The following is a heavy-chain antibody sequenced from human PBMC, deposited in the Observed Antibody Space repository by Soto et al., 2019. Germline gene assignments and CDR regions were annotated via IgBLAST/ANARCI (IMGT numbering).Heavy chain of an antibody. CDR3: TRGPRPSSAGTGAY. CDR2: IDYEGTTT. J-gene: IGHJ4*02. D-gene: IGHD6-13*01. V-gene: IGHV3-74*01. Sequence: PGGSLRLSXVASGFAFDSYWMHWVRQVPGESPVWVSRIDYEGTTTTYADSVKGRFTISRDNAKNTLYLQMNNLRAEDTAVYYCTRGPRPSSAGTGAYWGQGTLVTVSS. CDR1: GFAFDSYW.